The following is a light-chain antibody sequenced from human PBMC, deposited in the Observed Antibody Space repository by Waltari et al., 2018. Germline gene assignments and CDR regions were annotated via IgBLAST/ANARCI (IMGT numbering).Light chain of an antibody. CDR1: SSDVGGYDY. CDR3: SSYAGSTLM. CDR2: EVN. J-gene: IGLJ3*02. V-gene: IGLV2-8*01. Sequence: QSALTQPPSASGSPGQSVTISCTGTSSDVGGYDYVSWYQQHPGKAPKLMIYEVNKRPSGVPDRFSGSKAVNTASLTVSGLQAEDEADYYCSSYAGSTLMFGGGTKLTVL.